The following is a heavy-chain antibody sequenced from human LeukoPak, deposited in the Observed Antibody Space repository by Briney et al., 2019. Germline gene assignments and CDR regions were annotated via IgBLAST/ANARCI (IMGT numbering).Heavy chain of an antibody. CDR1: KFTFSSYW. D-gene: IGHD3-10*01. CDR2: INPDGSAT. V-gene: IGHV3-74*01. J-gene: IGHJ5*02. Sequence: GGSLRLSCAASKFTFSSYWMHWVRQAPGKGLVWVSRINPDGSATNYADSVKGRFTISRDNAKNTLYLQMNSLRAEDTAVYYCARVLLGSWDWFDPWGQGTLVTVSS. CDR3: ARVLLGSWDWFDP.